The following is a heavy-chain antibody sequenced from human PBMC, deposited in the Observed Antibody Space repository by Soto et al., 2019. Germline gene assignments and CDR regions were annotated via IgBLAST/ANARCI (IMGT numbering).Heavy chain of an antibody. Sequence: EVQLVESGGGLIQPGGSLRLSCAASGFTVSSNYMSWVRQAPGKGLEWVSVIYSGGSTYYADSVKGRFTISRDNSKNTLYLQMNSLRAEDTAVYYCARVGDLYAGAVGSYFQHWGQGTLVTVS. CDR2: IYSGGST. CDR3: ARVGDLYAGAVGSYFQH. J-gene: IGHJ1*01. CDR1: GFTVSSNY. D-gene: IGHD3-16*01. V-gene: IGHV3-53*01.